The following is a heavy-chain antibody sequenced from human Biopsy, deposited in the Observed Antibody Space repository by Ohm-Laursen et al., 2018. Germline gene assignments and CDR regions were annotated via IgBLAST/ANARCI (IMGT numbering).Heavy chain of an antibody. CDR3: ARATNSTGWPYYYFYGMDV. J-gene: IGHJ6*02. CDR2: IYYSGST. CDR1: GGFISSDY. D-gene: IGHD2/OR15-2a*01. V-gene: IGHV4-59*01. Sequence: SETLSLTCTVSGGFISSDYWSWIRQTPGKGLEWIGYIYYSGSTNYNPSLKSRVPISVDTSKNQFSLRLNSVTAADTAVYYCARATNSTGWPYYYFYGMDVWGQGTTVTVSS.